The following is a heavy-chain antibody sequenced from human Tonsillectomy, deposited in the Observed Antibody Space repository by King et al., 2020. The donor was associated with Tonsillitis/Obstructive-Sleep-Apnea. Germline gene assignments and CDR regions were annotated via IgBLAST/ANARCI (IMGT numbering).Heavy chain of an antibody. Sequence: VPLQQWGAGLLKPSETLSLTCAVYGGSFSAYYWNWIRQSPGKGLEWIGEINHSGSTNYNPSLKSRVTMSVDTSKNQFSLKMTSVTAADTAVYYCARGLGARRTAYYFDYWGQGTLVTVSS. D-gene: IGHD3-16*01. CDR1: GGSFSAYY. CDR3: ARGLGARRTAYYFDY. CDR2: INHSGST. V-gene: IGHV4-34*01. J-gene: IGHJ4*02.